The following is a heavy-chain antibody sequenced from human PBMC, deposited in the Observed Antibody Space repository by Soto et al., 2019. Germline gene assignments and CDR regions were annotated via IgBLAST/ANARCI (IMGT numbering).Heavy chain of an antibody. J-gene: IGHJ4*02. Sequence: QVQLVESGGGVVQPGRSLRLSCAASGFTFSSYGMHWVRQAPGKGLEWVAVIWYDGSNKYYADSVKGRFTISRDNSKNTLYLQMNSLRAEGTAVYYCARGSNYYDSSGYVDYFDYWGQGTLVTVSS. CDR2: IWYDGSNK. CDR3: ARGSNYYDSSGYVDYFDY. CDR1: GFTFSSYG. D-gene: IGHD3-22*01. V-gene: IGHV3-33*01.